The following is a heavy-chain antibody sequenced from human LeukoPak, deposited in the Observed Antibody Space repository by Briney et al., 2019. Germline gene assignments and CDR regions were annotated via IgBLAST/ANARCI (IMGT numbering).Heavy chain of an antibody. CDR3: ARGGDPDY. Sequence: GGSLRLSCAGSGFTFSNYVMNWVRQAPGKGLEWVSSISSSSSYIYYADSVKGRFTISRDNAKNSLYLQMNSLRAEDTAVYYCARGGDPDYWGQGTLVTVSS. J-gene: IGHJ4*02. V-gene: IGHV3-21*01. CDR1: GFTFSNYV. D-gene: IGHD2-21*02. CDR2: ISSSSSYI.